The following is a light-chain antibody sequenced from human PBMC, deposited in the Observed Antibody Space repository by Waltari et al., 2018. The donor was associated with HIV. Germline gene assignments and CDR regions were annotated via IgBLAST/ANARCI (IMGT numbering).Light chain of an antibody. CDR2: DVS. CDR1: RRAVGGYNY. J-gene: IGLJ3*02. Sequence: QSALTQPASVSGSPGQSTTISCTGTRRAVGGYNYDTWYQQHPGKAPKLMIYDVSNRPSGVSNRFSGSKSGNTASLTISGLQAEDEADYYCSSYTSSSTVFGGGTKLTVL. V-gene: IGLV2-14*03. CDR3: SSYTSSSTV.